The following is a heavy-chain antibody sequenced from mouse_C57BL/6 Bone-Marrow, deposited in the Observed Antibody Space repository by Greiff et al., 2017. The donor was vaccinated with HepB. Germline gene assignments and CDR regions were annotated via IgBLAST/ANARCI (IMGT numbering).Heavy chain of an antibody. CDR3: ARDDGYYVTPFAY. J-gene: IGHJ3*01. V-gene: IGHV1-82*01. Sequence: QVQLQQSGPELVKPGASVKISCKASGYAFSSSWMNWVKQRPGKGLEWIGRIYPGDGDTNYNGKFKGKATLTVDTSSSTAYMELHSLTSEDSAVYFCARDDGYYVTPFAYWGQGTLVTVSA. D-gene: IGHD2-3*01. CDR1: GYAFSSSW. CDR2: IYPGDGDT.